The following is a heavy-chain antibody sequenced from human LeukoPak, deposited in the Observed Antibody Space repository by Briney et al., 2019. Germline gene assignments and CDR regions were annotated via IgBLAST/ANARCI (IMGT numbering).Heavy chain of an antibody. CDR3: AREAYSSSPGAFDI. D-gene: IGHD6-6*01. Sequence: PSKTLSLTCTASGGSISSYYWSWIRQPAGKGLEWIGRIYNSGSTNYNPALKSRVTMSVDTSKNQFSLKLSSVTAAGTAVYYCAREAYSSSPGAFDIWGQGTMVTVSS. CDR2: IYNSGST. J-gene: IGHJ3*02. CDR1: GGSISSYY. V-gene: IGHV4-4*07.